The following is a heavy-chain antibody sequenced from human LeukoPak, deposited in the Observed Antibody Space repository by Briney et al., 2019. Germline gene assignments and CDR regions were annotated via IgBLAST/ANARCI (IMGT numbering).Heavy chain of an antibody. CDR3: ARLETSYYDFWSGYYDY. J-gene: IGHJ4*02. V-gene: IGHV5-51*01. CDR1: GFIFTHFW. Sequence: PGESLKISCKGSGFIFTHFWIGWVRQMPGQGLEWMGIIHPGDSDTTYSPSFQGQVTISADKSTNTAYLQWSSLMASDTAMYYCARLETSYYDFWSGYYDYWGQGTLVTVSS. D-gene: IGHD3-3*01. CDR2: IHPGDSDT.